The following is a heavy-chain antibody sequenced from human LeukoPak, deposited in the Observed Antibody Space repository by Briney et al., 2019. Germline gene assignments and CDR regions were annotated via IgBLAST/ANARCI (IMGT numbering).Heavy chain of an antibody. CDR1: GFTFSNYS. CDR2: INHSGST. Sequence: GSLRLSCAASGFTFSNYSMNWVRQPPGKGLEWIGEINHSGSTNYNPSLKSRVTISVDTSKNQFSLKLSSVTAADTAVYYCARRGVGMVRGVTLILRFDPWGQGTLVTVSS. D-gene: IGHD3-10*01. V-gene: IGHV4-34*01. J-gene: IGHJ5*02. CDR3: ARRGVGMVRGVTLILRFDP.